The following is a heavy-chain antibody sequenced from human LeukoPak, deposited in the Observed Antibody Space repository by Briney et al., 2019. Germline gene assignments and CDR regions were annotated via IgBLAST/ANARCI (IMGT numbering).Heavy chain of an antibody. Sequence: SETLSLTCAVYGGSFRGYYWSWIRQPPGKGLEWIGEINHSGSTNYNPSLKSRVTISVDTSKNQFSLKLSSVTAADTAVYYCAITRYSQYNWFDPWGQGTLVTVSS. CDR3: AITRYSQYNWFDP. CDR2: INHSGST. CDR1: GGSFRGYY. J-gene: IGHJ5*02. V-gene: IGHV4-34*01. D-gene: IGHD1/OR15-1a*01.